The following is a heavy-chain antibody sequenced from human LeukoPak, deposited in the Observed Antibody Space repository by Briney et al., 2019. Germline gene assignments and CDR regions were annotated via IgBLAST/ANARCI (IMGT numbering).Heavy chain of an antibody. CDR1: GGSISSSSYY. V-gene: IGHV4-39*01. CDR3: ASSINPDYHYRYWYFDL. Sequence: PSETLSLTCTVSGGSISSSSYYWGWIRQPPGKGLEWIGSIYYSGSTYYNPSLKSRVTISVDTSKNQFSLKLSSVTAADTAVYYCASSINPDYHYRYWYFDLWGRGTLVTVSS. J-gene: IGHJ2*01. CDR2: IYYSGST. D-gene: IGHD4-11*01.